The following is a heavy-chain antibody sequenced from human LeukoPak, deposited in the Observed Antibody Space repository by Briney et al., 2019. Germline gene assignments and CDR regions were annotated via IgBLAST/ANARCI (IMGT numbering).Heavy chain of an antibody. D-gene: IGHD3-3*01. CDR1: GFTFSSYG. CDR2: ISYDGSNK. Sequence: PGGSLRLSCAASGFTFSSYGMHWVRQAPGKGLEWVAVISYDGSNKYYADSVKGRFTISRDNSKNTLYLQMNSLRAEDTAVYYCAKEGKYDFWSGYYNRPLPPYGMDVWGQGTTVTVSS. V-gene: IGHV3-30*18. CDR3: AKEGKYDFWSGYYNRPLPPYGMDV. J-gene: IGHJ6*02.